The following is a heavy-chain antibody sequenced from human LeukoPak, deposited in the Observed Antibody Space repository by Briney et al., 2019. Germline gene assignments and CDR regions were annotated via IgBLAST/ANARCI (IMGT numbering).Heavy chain of an antibody. CDR3: ARDRYCSGS. Sequence: GRSLRLSCAASGFTFSSYGMHWVRQAPGKGLEWVAVISYDGSNKYYADSVKGRFTISRDNSKNTLYLQMNSLRAEDTAVYYCARDRYCSGSWGQGTLVTVSS. CDR2: ISYDGSNK. J-gene: IGHJ4*02. V-gene: IGHV3-30*03. CDR1: GFTFSSYG. D-gene: IGHD2-15*01.